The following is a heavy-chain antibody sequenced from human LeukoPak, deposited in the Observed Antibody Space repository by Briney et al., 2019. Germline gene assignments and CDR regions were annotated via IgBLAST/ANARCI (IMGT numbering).Heavy chain of an antibody. Sequence: ETLSLTCAVYGGSFSGYYMSWVRQAPGKGLEWVSVIYSGGSTYYADSVKGRFTISRDNSKNTLYLQMNSLRAEDTAVYYCARGLLYFDYWGQGTLVTVSS. CDR1: GGSFSGYY. CDR2: IYSGGST. CDR3: ARGLLYFDY. V-gene: IGHV3-53*01. J-gene: IGHJ4*02.